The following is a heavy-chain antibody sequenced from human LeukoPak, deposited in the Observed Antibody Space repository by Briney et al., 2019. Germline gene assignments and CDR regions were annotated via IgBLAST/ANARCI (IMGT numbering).Heavy chain of an antibody. J-gene: IGHJ4*02. CDR3: AREVYMGYFDY. Sequence: SETLSLTCTVSGGSISSYYWSWIRQPPGKGLEWIGYIYYSGSTNYNPSLKSRVTISVDTSKNQFSLKLGSVTAADTAVYYCAREVYMGYFDYWGQGTLVTVSS. V-gene: IGHV4-59*01. CDR1: GGSISSYY. D-gene: IGHD1-14*01. CDR2: IYYSGST.